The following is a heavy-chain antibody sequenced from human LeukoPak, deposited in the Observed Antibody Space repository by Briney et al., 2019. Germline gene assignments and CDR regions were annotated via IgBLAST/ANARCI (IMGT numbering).Heavy chain of an antibody. V-gene: IGHV3-53*01. CDR1: GFTVSSSY. CDR2: MYSGGVT. J-gene: IGHJ4*02. D-gene: IGHD1-26*01. CDR3: ARVWVDFDY. Sequence: GGSLRPSCAASGFTVSSSYLSWVRQAPGKGLEWVSVMYSGGVTYYADSVKGRFTISRDNSKNTLYLQMNSLRAEDTAVYYCARVWVDFDYWDQGTLVTVSS.